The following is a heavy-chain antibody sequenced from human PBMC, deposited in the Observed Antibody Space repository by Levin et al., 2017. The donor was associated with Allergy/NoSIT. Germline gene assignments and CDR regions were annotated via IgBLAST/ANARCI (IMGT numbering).Heavy chain of an antibody. CDR3: ARTAPPYSSGLDGFDY. Sequence: LVASVKVSCKASGYTFTGYYMHWVRQAPGQGLEWMGWINPNSGGTNYAQKFQGRVTMTRDTSISTAYMELSRLRSDDTAVYYCARTAPPYSSGLDGFDYWGQGTLVTVSS. D-gene: IGHD6-19*01. J-gene: IGHJ4*02. V-gene: IGHV1-2*03. CDR1: GYTFTGYY. CDR2: INPNSGGT.